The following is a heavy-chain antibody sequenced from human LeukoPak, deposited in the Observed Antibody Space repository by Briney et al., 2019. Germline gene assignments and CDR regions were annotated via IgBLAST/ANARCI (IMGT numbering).Heavy chain of an antibody. CDR1: GFTFTSYA. V-gene: IGHV3-23*01. Sequence: GGSLRLSCAASGFTFTSYAMNWVRQAPGKGLEWISLISGSDGGTYYADSVKGRFTISSDNSKNTLYLQMSSLRAEDTAVYYCAKDGMVRGVKDSWGQGTLVTVSS. D-gene: IGHD3-10*01. J-gene: IGHJ4*02. CDR3: AKDGMVRGVKDS. CDR2: ISGSDGGT.